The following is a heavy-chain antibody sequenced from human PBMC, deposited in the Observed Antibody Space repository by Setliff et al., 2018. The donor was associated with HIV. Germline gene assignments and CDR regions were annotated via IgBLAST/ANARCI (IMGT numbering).Heavy chain of an antibody. CDR2: MYYSGNT. CDR3: ARVGGQWLSEYYYYYGMDV. V-gene: IGHV4-59*12. Sequence: SETLSLTCTVSGVSISNYYWSWIRQPPGKGLEWIGYMYYSGNTNYNPSLKSRVTISVDTSKNQFSLKLTSVTAADTAVYYCARVGGQWLSEYYYYYGMDVWGQGTTVTVSS. D-gene: IGHD6-19*01. J-gene: IGHJ6*02. CDR1: GVSISNYY.